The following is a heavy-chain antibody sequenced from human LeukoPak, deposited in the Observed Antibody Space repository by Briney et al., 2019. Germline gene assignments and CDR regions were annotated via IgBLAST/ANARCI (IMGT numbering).Heavy chain of an antibody. D-gene: IGHD3-3*01. J-gene: IGHJ6*03. CDR1: GGSISSGSYY. CDR3: AREDTYYDQSPIYYMDV. Sequence: PSQTLSLTCIVSGGSISSGSYYWSWIRQPAGKGLEWIGRIYTSGSTNYNPSLKSRVTISVDTSKNQFSLKLSSVTAADTAVYYCAREDTYYDQSPIYYMDVWGKGTTVTVSS. V-gene: IGHV4-61*02. CDR2: IYTSGST.